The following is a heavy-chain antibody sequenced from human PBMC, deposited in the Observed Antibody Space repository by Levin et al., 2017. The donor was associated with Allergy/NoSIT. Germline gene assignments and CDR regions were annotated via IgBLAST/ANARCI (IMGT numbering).Heavy chain of an antibody. CDR2: INQDGSEQ. D-gene: IGHD3-22*01. J-gene: IGHJ4*02. V-gene: IGHV3-7*01. CDR3: ARGGYYPDY. CDR1: GFTLHSSY. Sequence: HPGGSLRLSCAASGFTLHSSYMTWVRQPLGGGLEWVANINQDGSEQNYLDSVKGRFTISRDNAKNSLYLQMNSLRAEDTAVYFCARGGYYPDYWGQGTLVTVSS.